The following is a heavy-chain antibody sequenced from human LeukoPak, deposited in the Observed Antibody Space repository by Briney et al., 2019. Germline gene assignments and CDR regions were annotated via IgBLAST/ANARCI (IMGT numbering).Heavy chain of an antibody. CDR3: TNPSTPDYYDSSGYYRGDAFDI. Sequence: GGSLRLSCAAFGVTFSSYAMSWVRQAPGKGLEWVSAISGSGGSTYYAESVKGRFTISRDNSKNTLYLQMNSLRAEDTALYFCTNPSTPDYYDSSGYYRGDAFDIRGQGTMVTVSS. CDR2: ISGSGGST. CDR1: GVTFSSYA. D-gene: IGHD3-22*01. V-gene: IGHV3-23*01. J-gene: IGHJ3*02.